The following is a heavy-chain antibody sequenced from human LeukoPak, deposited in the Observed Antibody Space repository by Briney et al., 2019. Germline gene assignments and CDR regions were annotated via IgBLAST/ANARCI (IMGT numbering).Heavy chain of an antibody. D-gene: IGHD2-21*01. J-gene: IGHJ6*02. CDR3: ARREAPGDHYYYYGMNV. CDR1: EFISNYA. Sequence: GGSLRLSCAASEFISNYAMSWVRQAPGKGLEWVSGITSSGDTTYYADSVKGRFTISRDNSKNTLYLQMNSLTAEDTAVYYCARREAPGDHYYYYGMNVWGQGTTVTVSS. CDR2: ITSSGDTT. V-gene: IGHV3-23*01.